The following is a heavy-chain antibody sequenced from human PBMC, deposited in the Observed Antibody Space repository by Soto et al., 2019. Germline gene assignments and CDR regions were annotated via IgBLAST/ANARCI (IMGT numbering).Heavy chain of an antibody. CDR3: ARNFGHYDILTGYYTLYYFES. CDR1: GGSFSTYY. Sequence: PSETLSLTCTVAGGSFSTYYWSWIRQPPGKGLEWIGYFYYGGSTNYNPSLKSRVTISVDTSKNQFSLKLSSVTAADTAVYYCARNFGHYDILTGYYTLYYFESWGQGTLVTVSS. D-gene: IGHD3-9*01. V-gene: IGHV4-59*08. J-gene: IGHJ4*02. CDR2: FYYGGST.